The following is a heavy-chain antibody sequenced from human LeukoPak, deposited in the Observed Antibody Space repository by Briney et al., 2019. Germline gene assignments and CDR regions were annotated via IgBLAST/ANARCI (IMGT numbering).Heavy chain of an antibody. Sequence: GGSLRLSCAASGSTFSSYGMHWVRQAPGKGLEWVAVISYDGSNKYYADSVKGRFTISRDNSKNTLYLQMNSLRAEDTAVYYCAKVCCSGGSCYPVDYWGQGTLVTVSS. CDR2: ISYDGSNK. D-gene: IGHD2-15*01. CDR1: GSTFSSYG. J-gene: IGHJ4*02. CDR3: AKVCCSGGSCYPVDY. V-gene: IGHV3-30*18.